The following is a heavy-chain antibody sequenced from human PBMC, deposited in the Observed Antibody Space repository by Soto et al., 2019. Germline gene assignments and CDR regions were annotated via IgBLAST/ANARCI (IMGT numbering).Heavy chain of an antibody. CDR3: AKVHSIVGDGDHDY. CDR2: ISSSGDIP. D-gene: IGHD4-17*01. J-gene: IGHJ4*02. CDR1: GFTYTTYA. V-gene: IGHV3-23*01. Sequence: EVQLLESGGGLVQPGGSLRLSCAASGFTYTTYAMSWVRQPPGKGLEWVSGISSSGDIPYYADTVKGRFTISRDQSKKTVYLQMNSLRAEDTALYYCAKVHSIVGDGDHDYWGQGTLVSDSS.